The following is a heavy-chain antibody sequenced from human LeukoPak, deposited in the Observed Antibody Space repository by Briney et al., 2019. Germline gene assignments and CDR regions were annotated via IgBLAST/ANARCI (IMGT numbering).Heavy chain of an antibody. CDR1: GFTYSCYT. CDR2: IRDHTTV. J-gene: IGHJ4*02. V-gene: IGHV3-69-1*01. D-gene: IGHD2-8*02. Sequence: GGSLRLSCAASGFTYSCYTMNWVRQAPGKGLEWISFIRDHTTVDYADSVKGRFTISTHNAKISIYLQMNNLRAEGTAVYYCVRDHLWSFDYWGQGTLVTVSS. CDR3: VRDHLWSFDY.